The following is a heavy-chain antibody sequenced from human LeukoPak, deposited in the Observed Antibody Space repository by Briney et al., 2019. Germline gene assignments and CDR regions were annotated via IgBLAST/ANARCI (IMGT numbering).Heavy chain of an antibody. D-gene: IGHD3-22*01. V-gene: IGHV1-69*05. Sequence: SVKVSCKASGGTFSSYAISWVRQAPGQGLEWMGRIIPIFGTANYAQKFQGRVTITTDESTSTAYMELSSLRSEDTAVYYCASSYRDSSGYSYYYYMDVWGKGTTVTVSS. CDR3: ASSYRDSSGYSYYYYMDV. CDR1: GGTFSSYA. J-gene: IGHJ6*03. CDR2: IIPIFGTA.